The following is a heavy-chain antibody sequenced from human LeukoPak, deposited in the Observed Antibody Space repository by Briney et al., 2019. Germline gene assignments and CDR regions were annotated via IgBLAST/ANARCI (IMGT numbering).Heavy chain of an antibody. Sequence: ASVKVSCKASGYTFNDYYMHWVRQAPGQGLEWMGWMNSNSGNTGYAQKFQGRLTITRVTSISTAYMELSSLRSEDTAVYYCARGASRSFDYWGQGTLVTVSS. CDR2: MNSNSGNT. J-gene: IGHJ4*02. D-gene: IGHD2-15*01. V-gene: IGHV1-8*03. CDR3: ARGASRSFDY. CDR1: GYTFNDYY.